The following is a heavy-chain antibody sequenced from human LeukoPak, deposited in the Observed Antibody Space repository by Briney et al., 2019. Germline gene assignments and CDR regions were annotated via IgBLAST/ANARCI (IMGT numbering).Heavy chain of an antibody. CDR3: AKQGAVRQDYYMDV. V-gene: IGHV1-69*06. D-gene: IGHD3-16*01. CDR2: IIPIFGAT. Sequence: GASVTVSCKASGGSFSNYAITWVRQAPGQGLEWMGRIIPIFGATTYAQKFQGRVTITADMGSSTAYLELTGLTSEDTALYFCAKQGAVRQDYYMDVWGNGTTVIVSS. CDR1: GGSFSNYA. J-gene: IGHJ6*03.